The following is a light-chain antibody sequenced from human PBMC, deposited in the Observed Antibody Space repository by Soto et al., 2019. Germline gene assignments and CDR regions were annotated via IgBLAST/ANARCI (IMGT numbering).Light chain of an antibody. CDR3: QHYNSYSEA. Sequence: DIQMTQSPSTLSGSVGDRVTITCRASQPISGWLAWYQQKPGKAPKLLIYKASPLKSGVPSRFSGNGSGTEFTLTISSLQPDDFATYYCQHYNSYSEAFGQGTKVYIK. CDR1: QPISGW. CDR2: KAS. J-gene: IGKJ1*01. V-gene: IGKV1-5*03.